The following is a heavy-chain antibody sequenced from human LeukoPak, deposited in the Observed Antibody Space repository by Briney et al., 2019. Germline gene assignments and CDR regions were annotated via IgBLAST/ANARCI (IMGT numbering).Heavy chain of an antibody. Sequence: PGGSLRLSCAASGFTFSDYYMSWVRQVPGKGLEWVSYISNSGSTIYYADSVKGRFTVSRDNAMNSLYLQMNSLRAEDTAVYYCAKDGGSYAVDYWGQGTLVTVSS. CDR2: ISNSGSTI. CDR1: GFTFSDYY. D-gene: IGHD1-26*01. V-gene: IGHV3-11*01. CDR3: AKDGGSYAVDY. J-gene: IGHJ4*02.